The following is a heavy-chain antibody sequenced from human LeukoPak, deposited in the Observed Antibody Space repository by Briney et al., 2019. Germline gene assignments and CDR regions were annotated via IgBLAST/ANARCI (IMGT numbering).Heavy chain of an antibody. CDR2: IIPIFGTA. CDR1: GGTFRSYA. V-gene: IGHV1-69*13. Sequence: GASVKVSCRASGGTFRSYAISWVRQAPGHGLEWMGGIIPIFGTANYAQKFHGRVTSTADESTSTAYMELSSLRSEDTAVYYCARGRNIVVVPAATPPYFDYWGQGTLVTVSS. J-gene: IGHJ4*02. CDR3: ARGRNIVVVPAATPPYFDY. D-gene: IGHD2-2*01.